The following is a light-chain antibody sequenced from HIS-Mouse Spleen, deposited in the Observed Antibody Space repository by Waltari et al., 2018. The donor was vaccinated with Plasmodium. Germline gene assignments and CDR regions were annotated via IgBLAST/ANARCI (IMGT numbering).Light chain of an antibody. CDR1: SSNIGSNL. CDR2: RNN. Sequence: QSVLTQPPSASGTPGQRVPIAFSGSSSNIGSNLVYWYQQRPGTAPKLLIYRNNQRPSGVPDRCSGSKSGNSASLAISGLRSEDEADYYCAAWDDSLSGRVFGGGTKLTVL. V-gene: IGLV1-47*01. J-gene: IGLJ3*02. CDR3: AAWDDSLSGRV.